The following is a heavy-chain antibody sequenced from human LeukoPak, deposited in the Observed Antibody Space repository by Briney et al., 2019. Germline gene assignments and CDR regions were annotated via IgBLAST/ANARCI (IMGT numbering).Heavy chain of an antibody. CDR2: IIPIFGTA. Sequence: ASVKVSCKASGGTFSSYAISWVRQAPGQGLEWMGGIIPIFGTANYAQKFQGRVTITTDESTSTAYMELSSLRSEDTAVYYCARGDTYYYDSSGYFCAFDIWGQGTMVTVSS. V-gene: IGHV1-69*05. CDR3: ARGDTYYYDSSGYFCAFDI. J-gene: IGHJ3*02. D-gene: IGHD3-22*01. CDR1: GGTFSSYA.